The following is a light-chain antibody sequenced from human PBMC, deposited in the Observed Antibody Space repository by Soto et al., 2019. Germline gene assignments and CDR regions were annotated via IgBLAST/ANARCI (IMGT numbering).Light chain of an antibody. CDR3: QQYDTSPPRYT. Sequence: EIVLTQSPGTLSLSPGESATLSCRASQSLNSNFLAWYQQKPGQAPRLLVYAASSRATGIPDRFNGSASGTVFTLTISRLEPEDFAVYYCQQYDTSPPRYTFGQGTKLEIK. J-gene: IGKJ2*01. CDR1: QSLNSNF. CDR2: AAS. V-gene: IGKV3-20*01.